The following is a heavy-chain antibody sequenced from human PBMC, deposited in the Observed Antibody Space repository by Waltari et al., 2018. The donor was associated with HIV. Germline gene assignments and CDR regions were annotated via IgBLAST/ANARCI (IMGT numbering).Heavy chain of an antibody. CDR2: IIPIFGTA. V-gene: IGHV1-69*01. Sequence: QVQLVQSAAEVKQPRSSVKLSFQASGGTFNTYALGWLLQAAGPGLEWMGGIIPIFGTANYAQKFQGRVTITADESTSTAYMELSSLRSEDTAVYYCARDGAYCGGDCYPAAFDYWGQGTLVTVSS. CDR1: GGTFNTYA. D-gene: IGHD2-21*02. CDR3: ARDGAYCGGDCYPAAFDY. J-gene: IGHJ4*02.